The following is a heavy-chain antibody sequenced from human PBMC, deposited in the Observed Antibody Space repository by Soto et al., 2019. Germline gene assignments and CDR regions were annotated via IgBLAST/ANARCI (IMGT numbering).Heavy chain of an antibody. CDR2: FDPEDGET. J-gene: IGHJ6*02. CDR1: GYTLTELS. Sequence: ASVKVSCKVSGYTLTELSMHWVRQAPGKGLEWMGGFDPEDGETIYAQKFQGRVTMTEDTSTDTAYMELSSLRSEDTAVYYCATEPSARYRGGDYYGMDVWGQGTTVTVSS. V-gene: IGHV1-24*01. D-gene: IGHD3-10*01. CDR3: ATEPSARYRGGDYYGMDV.